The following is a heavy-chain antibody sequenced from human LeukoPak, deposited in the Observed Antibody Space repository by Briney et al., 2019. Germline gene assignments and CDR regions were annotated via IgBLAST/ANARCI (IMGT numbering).Heavy chain of an antibody. CDR1: GGTFSSYA. CDR2: IIPIFGTA. Sequence: SVKVSCEASGGTFSSYAISWVRQAPGQGLEWMGGIIPIFGTANYAQTFQGRVTITADESTSTAYMELSSLRSEDTAVYYCARGEVRGVIAVSDFDNWGDGALFTVSS. CDR3: ARGEVRGVIAVSDFDN. J-gene: IGHJ4*03. V-gene: IGHV1-69*13. D-gene: IGHD3-10*01.